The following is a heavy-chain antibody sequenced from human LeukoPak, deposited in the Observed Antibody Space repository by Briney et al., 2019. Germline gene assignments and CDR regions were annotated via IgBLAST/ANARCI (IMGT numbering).Heavy chain of an antibody. D-gene: IGHD3-22*01. Sequence: PSETLSLACAVYGGSFSGYYWSWIGQPPGKGLEWIGEINHSGSTNYNPSLKSRVTISVDTSKNQFSLKLSSVTAADTAVYYCARVAFHDSSGYYYSHFDYWGQGTLVTVSS. CDR2: INHSGST. V-gene: IGHV4-34*01. CDR1: GGSFSGYY. CDR3: ARVAFHDSSGYYYSHFDY. J-gene: IGHJ4*02.